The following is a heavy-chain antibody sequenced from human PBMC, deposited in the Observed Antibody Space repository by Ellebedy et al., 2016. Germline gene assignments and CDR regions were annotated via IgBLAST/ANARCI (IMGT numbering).Heavy chain of an antibody. Sequence: ASVKVSCKASGGTFSSYAISWVRQAPGQGLEWMGRIIPILGIANYAQKFQGRVTITADKSTSTAYMELSSLRSEDTAVYYCARTQDIVVVPAATGNAFDIWGQGTMVTVSS. D-gene: IGHD2-2*01. CDR1: GGTFSSYA. CDR2: IIPILGIA. J-gene: IGHJ3*02. V-gene: IGHV1-69*04. CDR3: ARTQDIVVVPAATGNAFDI.